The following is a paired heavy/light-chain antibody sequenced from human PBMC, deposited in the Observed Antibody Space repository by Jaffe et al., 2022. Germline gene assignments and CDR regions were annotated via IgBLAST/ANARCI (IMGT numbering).Heavy chain of an antibody. D-gene: IGHD3-22*01. V-gene: IGHV3-48*03. CDR1: GFTFSSYE. CDR3: ARQTYYYDSSGYYLVDY. Sequence: EVQLVESGGGLVQPGGSLRLSCAASGFTFSSYEMNWVRQAPGKGLEWVSYISSSGSTIYYADSVKGRFTISRDNAKNSLYLQMNSLRAEDTAVYYCARQTYYYDSSGYYLVDYWGQGTLVTVSS. CDR2: ISSSGSTI. J-gene: IGHJ4*02.
Light chain of an antibody. CDR3: NSRDSSGNPWV. J-gene: IGLJ3*02. V-gene: IGLV3-19*01. CDR2: GKN. CDR1: SLRSYY. Sequence: SSELTQDPAVSVALGQTVRITCQGDSLRSYYASWYQQKPGQAPVLVIYGKNNRPSGIPDRFSGSSSGNTASLTITGAQAEDEADYYCNSRDSSGNPWVFGGGTKLTVL.